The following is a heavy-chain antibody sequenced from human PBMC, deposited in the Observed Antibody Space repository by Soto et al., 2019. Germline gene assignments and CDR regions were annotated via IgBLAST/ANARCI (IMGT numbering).Heavy chain of an antibody. CDR1: GFTFSDYA. Sequence: GGSLRLSCTASGFTFSDYAMTWVRQAPGKGLEWVSTISGGSSVTYYGDSVKGRFTISRDNAKRTLFLQLNRLSAEDTATYYCAKVLSKNYYYPFDFWGQGTQVTVSS. CDR2: ISGGSSVT. J-gene: IGHJ4*02. CDR3: AKVLSKNYYYPFDF. D-gene: IGHD3-10*01. V-gene: IGHV3-23*01.